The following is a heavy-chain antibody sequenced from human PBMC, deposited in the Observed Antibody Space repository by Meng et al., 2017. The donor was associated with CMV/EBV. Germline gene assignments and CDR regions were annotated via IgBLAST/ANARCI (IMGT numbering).Heavy chain of an antibody. D-gene: IGHD3-3*01. Sequence: GSLRLSCAVYGGSFSGYYWSWIRQPPGKGLEWIGSIYYSGSTYYNPSLKSRVTISVDTSKNQFSLKLSSVTAADTAVYYCARAWSRAIFGVASASFDYWGQGTLVTVSS. CDR2: IYYSGST. CDR1: GGSFSGYY. V-gene: IGHV4-34*01. J-gene: IGHJ4*02. CDR3: ARAWSRAIFGVASASFDY.